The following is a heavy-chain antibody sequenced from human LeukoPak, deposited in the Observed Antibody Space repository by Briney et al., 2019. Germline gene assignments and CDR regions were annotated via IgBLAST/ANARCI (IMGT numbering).Heavy chain of an antibody. CDR3: ARVSKAVAGYFDY. J-gene: IGHJ4*02. CDR1: GGTFSNYA. CDR2: IIPIFGIA. Sequence: GSSVKVSCKASGGTFSNYAISWVRQAPGQGLEWMGRIIPIFGIANYAQKFQGRVTITADKSTSTAYMELSSLRSEDTAVYYCARVSKAVAGYFDYWGQGTLVTVSS. V-gene: IGHV1-69*04. D-gene: IGHD6-19*01.